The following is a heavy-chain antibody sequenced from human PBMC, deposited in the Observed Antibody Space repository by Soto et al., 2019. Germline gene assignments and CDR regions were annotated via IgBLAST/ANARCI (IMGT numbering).Heavy chain of an antibody. J-gene: IGHJ4*02. V-gene: IGHV5-51*01. CDR1: GYSFISYW. CDR3: SRHTSDRYGPDF. Sequence: GESLKISCKGSGYSFISYWIGWVRQMPGKGLELMGIIYAGDSEIRYSPSFQGQVTISVDRAMSTAYLQWRSLKASDTAMYYCSRHTSDRYGPDFWGQGTLVT. D-gene: IGHD3-22*01. CDR2: IYAGDSEI.